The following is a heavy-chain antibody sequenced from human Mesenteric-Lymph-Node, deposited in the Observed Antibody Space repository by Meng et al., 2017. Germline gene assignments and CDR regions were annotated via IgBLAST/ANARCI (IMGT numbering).Heavy chain of an antibody. CDR3: AKYSTVTPSRLFDS. CDR1: GFTFSSYW. J-gene: IGHJ4*02. Sequence: GGSLRLSCAVSGFTFSSYWIHWVRQVPGKGLGWVSTIGSDGRNTHYADSVKGRFTISRDNSKNTLYLQMNSLRAEDTALYYCAKYSTVTPSRLFDSWGQGTLVTVSS. V-gene: IGHV3-23*01. D-gene: IGHD4-17*01. CDR2: IGSDGRNT.